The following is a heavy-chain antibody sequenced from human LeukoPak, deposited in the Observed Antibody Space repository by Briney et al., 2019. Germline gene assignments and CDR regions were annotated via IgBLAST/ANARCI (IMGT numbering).Heavy chain of an antibody. CDR2: ISSSGTTI. J-gene: IGHJ4*02. Sequence: PGGSLRLSCAASGFTFSSYEMNWVRQAPGKGLEWVSYISSSGTTIYYADSVEGRFTISRDNAKNSLYLQMNSLRAEDTAVYYCARERPEIDYWGQGTPVTVSS. V-gene: IGHV3-48*03. CDR1: GFTFSSYE. CDR3: ARERPEIDY.